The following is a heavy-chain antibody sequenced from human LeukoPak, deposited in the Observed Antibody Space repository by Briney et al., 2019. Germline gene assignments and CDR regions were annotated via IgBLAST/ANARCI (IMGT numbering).Heavy chain of an antibody. CDR3: ARGGVYCAGDCVDY. J-gene: IGHJ4*02. Sequence: GGSLRLSCAASGFTFSKHGMSWVRQAPGKGLEWVSGISDSGSSTYYADSVKGRFTLSRDNAKNSLYLQMSSLRAEDTAVYYCARGGVYCAGDCVDYWGQGTLVTVSS. D-gene: IGHD2-21*02. CDR1: GFTFSKHG. V-gene: IGHV3-48*01. CDR2: ISDSGSST.